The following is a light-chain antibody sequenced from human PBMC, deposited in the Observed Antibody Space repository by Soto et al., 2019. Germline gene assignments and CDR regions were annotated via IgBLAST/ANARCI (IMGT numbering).Light chain of an antibody. CDR2: AAT. CDR3: QQSYSMPLT. V-gene: IGKV1-39*01. Sequence: DIQMTQSPSSLSASVGDRVSITCRASQDITNYLSWYQSKPGKAPKLLIFAATRVQSGVPSRCSGRGSGSEFTLIISSLQREDFATYFCQQSYSMPLTFGQGTRLEIK. CDR1: QDITNY. J-gene: IGKJ5*01.